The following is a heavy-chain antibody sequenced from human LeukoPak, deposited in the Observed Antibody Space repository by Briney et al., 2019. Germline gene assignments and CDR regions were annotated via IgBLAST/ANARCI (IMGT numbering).Heavy chain of an antibody. CDR1: GGSIRYYY. J-gene: IGHJ4*02. CDR3: ARKGGLFDY. CDR2: IYYNGTT. V-gene: IGHV4-59*01. D-gene: IGHD2-15*01. Sequence: SETLSLTCTVSGGSIRYYYWSWIRQSPGKGLEWIGYIYYNGTTNYNPSLKSRVTISVDMSKNQLSLKMSSVTAADTAVYYCARKGGLFDYWGQGRLATVSS.